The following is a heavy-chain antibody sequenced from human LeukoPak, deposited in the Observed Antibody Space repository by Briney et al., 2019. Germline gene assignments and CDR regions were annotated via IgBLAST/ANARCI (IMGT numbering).Heavy chain of an antibody. CDR3: AKQYRSSTSCYTDAFEI. V-gene: IGHV3-33*06. D-gene: IGHD2-2*02. Sequence: PGGSLRLSCAASGFTFSSYGMHWVRQAPGKGLEWVAVIWYDGSNKYYADSVKGRFTISRDNSKNTLYLQMNSLRAEDTAVYYCAKQYRSSTSCYTDAFEIWGQGTMVTVSS. J-gene: IGHJ3*02. CDR2: IWYDGSNK. CDR1: GFTFSSYG.